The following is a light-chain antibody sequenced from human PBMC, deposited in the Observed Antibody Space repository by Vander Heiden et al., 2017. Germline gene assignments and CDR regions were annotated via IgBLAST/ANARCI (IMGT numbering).Light chain of an antibody. V-gene: IGLV2-14*03. J-gene: IGLJ2*01. Sequence: QSALPPPASVSGSPGQSITISCTGTSSDVGGYNYVSWYQQHPGKAPKLMIYDVSNRPSGVSNRFSGSKSGNTASLTISGLQAEDEADYYCSSYTSSSKVFGGGTKLTVL. CDR1: SSDVGGYNY. CDR3: SSYTSSSKV. CDR2: DVS.